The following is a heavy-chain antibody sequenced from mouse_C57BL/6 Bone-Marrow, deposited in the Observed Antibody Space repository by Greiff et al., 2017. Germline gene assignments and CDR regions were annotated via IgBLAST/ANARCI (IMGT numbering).Heavy chain of an antibody. CDR3: AVYYYGSSYGDY. CDR2: IDPSDSYT. CDR1: GYTFTSYW. Sequence: VKLQQPGAELVKPGASVKLSCKASGYTFTSYWMQWVKQRPGQGLEWIGEIDPSDSYTNYNQKFKGKATLTVDTSSSTAYMQLSSLTSEDSAVYYCAVYYYGSSYGDYWGQGTTLTVSS. D-gene: IGHD1-1*01. J-gene: IGHJ2*01. V-gene: IGHV1-50*01.